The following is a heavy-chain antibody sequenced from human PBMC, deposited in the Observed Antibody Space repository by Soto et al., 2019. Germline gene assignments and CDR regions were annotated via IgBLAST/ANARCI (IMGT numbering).Heavy chain of an antibody. CDR1: GFTFSSYW. Sequence: EVQLEESGGGLVQPGGSLRLSCAASGFTFSSYWMHWVRQDPGKGLVWVSRIDSDGSSTRYADSVKGRFTISRDNAKNTLYLQMNSLRAEDTAVYYCSRAPAIAAAVLIDPWCQGTLVTVSS. V-gene: IGHV3-74*01. CDR3: SRAPAIAAAVLIDP. CDR2: IDSDGSST. D-gene: IGHD6-13*01. J-gene: IGHJ5*02.